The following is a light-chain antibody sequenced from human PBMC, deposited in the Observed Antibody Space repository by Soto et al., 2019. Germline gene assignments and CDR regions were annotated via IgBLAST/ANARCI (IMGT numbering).Light chain of an antibody. J-gene: IGLJ1*01. CDR1: SSNIGAGYD. Sequence: QSVLTQPPSVYGAPGQRVTISCTGSSSNIGAGYDVHWYQQLPGTAPKLLIYGNSNRPSGVPDRFSGSKSGTSASLAITGLQAEDEADYYCQSYDSSPGNYVFGTGTKVTVL. V-gene: IGLV1-40*01. CDR2: GNS. CDR3: QSYDSSPGNYV.